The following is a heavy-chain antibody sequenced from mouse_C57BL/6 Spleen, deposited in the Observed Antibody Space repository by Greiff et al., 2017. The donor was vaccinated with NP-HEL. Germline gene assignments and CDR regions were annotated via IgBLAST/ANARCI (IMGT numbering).Heavy chain of an antibody. Sequence: QVQLQQPGAELVKPGASVTLSCKASGYTFTSYWLQWVKQRPGPGLEWLGELDPSDRYPNYNQQFKGTATLTVDTSSSTAYRQLSILTSEDSAVYDCARSDYGSSYYFDYWGQGTTLTGSS. J-gene: IGHJ2*01. CDR3: ARSDYGSSYYFDY. CDR2: LDPSDRYP. V-gene: IGHV1-50*01. CDR1: GYTFTSYW. D-gene: IGHD1-1*01.